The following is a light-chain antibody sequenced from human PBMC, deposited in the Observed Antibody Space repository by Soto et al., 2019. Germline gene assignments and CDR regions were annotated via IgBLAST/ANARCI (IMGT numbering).Light chain of an antibody. J-gene: IGKJ2*01. CDR3: LQDYDYPYT. Sequence: AIQMTQSPSSLSASVGDIVTITCRASQGIRDDLAWYQQRPGKAPKLLIYAASNLQSGVPSRFSGSGSGTDFTLIISSLQPEDFATYYCLQDYDYPYTFGQGTKLEIK. CDR2: AAS. V-gene: IGKV1-6*01. CDR1: QGIRDD.